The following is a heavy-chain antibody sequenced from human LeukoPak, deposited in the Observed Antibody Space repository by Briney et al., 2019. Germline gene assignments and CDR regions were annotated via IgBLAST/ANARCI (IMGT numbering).Heavy chain of an antibody. J-gene: IGHJ4*02. CDR2: IYPGDSDT. CDR1: GYNFTTYW. Sequence: GESLKISCKGSGYNFTTYWIGWVRQMPGKGLEWMGIIYPGDSDTRYSPSFQGQVTISADKSISTAYLQWSGLKASDTAMYYCARHQGIGQRLAPITYWGQGALVTVSS. V-gene: IGHV5-51*01. CDR3: ARHQGIGQRLAPITY. D-gene: IGHD6-25*01.